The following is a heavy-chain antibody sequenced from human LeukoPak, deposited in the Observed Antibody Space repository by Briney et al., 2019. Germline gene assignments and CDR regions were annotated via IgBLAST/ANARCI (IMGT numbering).Heavy chain of an antibody. CDR3: AGNGYYSVDY. D-gene: IGHD4-17*01. Sequence: SQTLSLTCVVSGGTITSNWWSWVRQTPGKGLEWIGEIYHSGSTTYNPSLKSRVTMSIDTSKAQFSLRLTSVTAADTAVYYCAGNGYYSVDYWGQGTLVTVSS. CDR1: GGTITSNW. J-gene: IGHJ4*02. V-gene: IGHV4-4*02. CDR2: IYHSGST.